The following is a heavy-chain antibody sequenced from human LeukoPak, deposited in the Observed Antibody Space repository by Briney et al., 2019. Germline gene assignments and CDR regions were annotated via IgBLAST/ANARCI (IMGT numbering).Heavy chain of an antibody. CDR2: INPNSGGT. J-gene: IGHJ6*03. CDR1: GYTFTGYY. V-gene: IGHV1-2*02. CDR3: ARAYYYDSSGYLYGYYYYMDV. Sequence: ASVKVSCKASGYTFTGYYMHWVRQAPGQGLEWMGWINPNSGGTNYAQKFQGRVTVTRDTSISTAYMELSRLRSDDTAVYYCARAYYYDSSGYLYGYYYYMDVWGKGTTVTVSS. D-gene: IGHD3-22*01.